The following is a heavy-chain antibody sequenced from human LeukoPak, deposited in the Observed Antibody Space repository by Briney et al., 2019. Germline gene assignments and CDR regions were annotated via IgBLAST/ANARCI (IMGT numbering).Heavy chain of an antibody. Sequence: ASVKVSCKASGYTFTGYYMHWVRQAPGQGLEWMGWINPNSGGTNYAQKFQGRVTMTRDTSISTAYMELSRLRSDDTAVYYCARALHYDFWSGTPPGWFDPWGQGTLVTVSS. CDR3: ARALHYDFWSGTPPGWFDP. V-gene: IGHV1-2*02. D-gene: IGHD3-3*01. J-gene: IGHJ5*02. CDR1: GYTFTGYY. CDR2: INPNSGGT.